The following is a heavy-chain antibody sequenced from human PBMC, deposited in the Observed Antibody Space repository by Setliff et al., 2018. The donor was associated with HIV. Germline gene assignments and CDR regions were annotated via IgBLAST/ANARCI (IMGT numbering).Heavy chain of an antibody. D-gene: IGHD6-19*01. J-gene: IGHJ4*03. CDR1: GFTFSNYW. Sequence: PGGSLRLSCAASGFTFSNYWMSWVRQAPGKGLEWVANINQDGSEKYYVDSVKGRFTISRDNAKNSLYLQMNSLRADDTAVYYCAKVQYTSGWLLDYWGQGTTVTVSS. CDR2: INQDGSEK. V-gene: IGHV3-7*01. CDR3: AKVQYTSGWLLDY.